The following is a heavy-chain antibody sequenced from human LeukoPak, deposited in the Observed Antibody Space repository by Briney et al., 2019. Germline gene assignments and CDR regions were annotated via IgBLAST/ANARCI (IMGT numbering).Heavy chain of an antibody. J-gene: IGHJ4*02. V-gene: IGHV4-59*08. CDR1: GGSISSYY. D-gene: IGHD1-26*01. CDR2: IYYSGST. CDR3: AMTIVGATGGDY. Sequence: PSETLSLTCTVSGGSISSYYWSWIRQPPGKGLEWIGYIYYSGSTNYNPSLKSRVTISVDTSKNQFSLKLSSVTAADTAVYYCAMTIVGATGGDYWGQGTLVTVSS.